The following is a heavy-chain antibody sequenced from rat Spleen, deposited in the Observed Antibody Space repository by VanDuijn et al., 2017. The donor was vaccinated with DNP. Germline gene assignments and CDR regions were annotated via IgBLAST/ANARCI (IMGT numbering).Heavy chain of an antibody. CDR3: ARHGEVPSRYAMDA. CDR1: GFTFSDYN. J-gene: IGHJ4*01. D-gene: IGHD4-3*01. CDR2: IIYDGSRT. Sequence: EVQLVESGGGLVQPGRSLKLSCAGSGFTFSDYNMAWVRQAPKKGLEWVASIIYDGSRTYYRDSVKGRFTISRDNAKSTLYLQMDSLRSEETATYYCARHGEVPSRYAMDAWGQGTSVTVSS. V-gene: IGHV5-7*01.